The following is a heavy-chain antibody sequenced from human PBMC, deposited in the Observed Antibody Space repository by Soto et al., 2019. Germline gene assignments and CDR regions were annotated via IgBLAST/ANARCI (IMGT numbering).Heavy chain of an antibody. Sequence: QVQLVQSGAEVKKPGSSVKVSCKASGGTFSRYTFTWVRQAPGQGLEWMGRIIPILDIPNYAQNFQGRFTITADKSQSTAYMELCSLPSADPALYYCASHFTGVLVLGTSPPGGDNYGWDVWGQGTTVTVSS. CDR3: ASHFTGVLVLGTSPPGGDNYGWDV. V-gene: IGHV1-69*02. CDR1: GGTFSRYT. CDR2: IIPILDIP. J-gene: IGHJ6*02. D-gene: IGHD2-8*02.